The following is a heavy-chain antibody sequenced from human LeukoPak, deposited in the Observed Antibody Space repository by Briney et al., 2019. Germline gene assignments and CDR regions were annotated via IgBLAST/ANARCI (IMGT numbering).Heavy chain of an antibody. CDR1: GASIISGGYY. D-gene: IGHD2-21*02. CDR3: ARDPIAYCGADCYSD. V-gene: IGHV4-31*03. Sequence: PSQTLSLTCTVSGASIISGGYYWSWIRQHPGKGLEWIGYIYYTGSTYYNPSLKNRLTISIDTSKSQFSLKLTSVTAADTAVYYCARDPIAYCGADCYSDWGQGTLVTVSS. J-gene: IGHJ4*02. CDR2: IYYTGST.